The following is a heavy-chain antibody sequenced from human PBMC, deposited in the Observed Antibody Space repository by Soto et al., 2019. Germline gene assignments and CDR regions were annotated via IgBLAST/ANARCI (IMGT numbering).Heavy chain of an antibody. J-gene: IGHJ3*02. CDR3: ARAAPYGGEAFDI. CDR2: IYYSGST. V-gene: IGHV4-59*01. CDR1: GGSISSYY. Sequence: SETLSLTCTVSGGSISSYYWSWIRQPPGKGLEWIGYIYYSGSTNYNPSLKSRVTISVDTSKNQLSLKLSSVTAAGTAVYYCARAAPYGGEAFDIWGQGTMVTVSS. D-gene: IGHD3-16*01.